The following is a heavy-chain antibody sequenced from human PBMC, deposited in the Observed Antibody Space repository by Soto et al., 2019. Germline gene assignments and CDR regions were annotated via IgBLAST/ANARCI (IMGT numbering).Heavy chain of an antibody. D-gene: IGHD2-8*01. V-gene: IGHV1-18*01. CDR1: GYTFTSYG. CDR2: ISAYNGNT. J-gene: IGHJ5*02. CDR3: ARDSGYCTNGVCYYIWFDP. Sequence: ASVKVSCKASGYTFTSYGISWVRQAPGQGLEWMAWISAYNGNTNYAQKLQGRVTMTTDTSTSTAYMELRSLRSDDTAVYYCARDSGYCTNGVCYYIWFDPWGQGTLVTVSS.